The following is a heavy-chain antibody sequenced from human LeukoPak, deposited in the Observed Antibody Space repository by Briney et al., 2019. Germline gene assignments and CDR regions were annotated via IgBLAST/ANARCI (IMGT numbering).Heavy chain of an antibody. J-gene: IGHJ4*02. CDR2: ISGSGSST. CDR3: AKENGYDLYCAYDS. Sequence: GGSPRLSCAASGLTFGNFAMSWVRQAPGKGLEWVSAISGSGSSTYYADSVKGRFTISRDTSKNTLYLQMNSLSAEDTALYYCAKENGYDLYCAYDSWGQGTLVTVSS. D-gene: IGHD5-12*01. V-gene: IGHV3-23*01. CDR1: GLTFGNFA.